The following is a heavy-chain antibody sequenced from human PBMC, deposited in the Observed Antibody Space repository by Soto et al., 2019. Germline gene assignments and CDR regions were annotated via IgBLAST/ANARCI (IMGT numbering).Heavy chain of an antibody. J-gene: IGHJ4*02. CDR2: ISSSSSYI. Sequence: PGGSLRLSCAASGFTFSSYSMNWVRQAPGKGLEWVSSISSSSSYIYYADSVKGRFTISRDNAKNSLYLQMNSLRAEDTAVYYCARDLRPLDYYDSSGFDYWGQGTLVTVS. CDR1: GFTFSSYS. D-gene: IGHD3-22*01. V-gene: IGHV3-21*01. CDR3: ARDLRPLDYYDSSGFDY.